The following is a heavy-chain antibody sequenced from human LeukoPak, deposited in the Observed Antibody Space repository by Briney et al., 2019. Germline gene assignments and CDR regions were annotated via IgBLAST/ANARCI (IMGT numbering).Heavy chain of an antibody. J-gene: IGHJ4*02. D-gene: IGHD3-22*01. Sequence: GGSLRLSCAASGFTVSSNYMSWVRQAPGKGLEWVSVIYSGGSTYYADSVKGRFTISRDNSKNTLYLQVNSLRAEDTAVYYCARISYDSSGEIDYWGQGTLVTVSS. CDR1: GFTVSSNY. CDR3: ARISYDSSGEIDY. CDR2: IYSGGST. V-gene: IGHV3-53*01.